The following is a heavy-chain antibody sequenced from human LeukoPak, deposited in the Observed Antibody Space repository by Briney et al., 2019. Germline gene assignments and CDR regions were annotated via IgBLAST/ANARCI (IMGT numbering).Heavy chain of an antibody. Sequence: SQTLSLTCTVSGDSLTSGNYYWSWIRQLPGMGLEWIGNVFSSGSAYHNPSLKSRVSLSVDTSKNQFSLRLSSVTAADTAVYYCARARTHYYDSSGLNWFDPWGQGTLVTVSS. J-gene: IGHJ5*02. V-gene: IGHV4-31*03. CDR1: GDSLTSGNYY. CDR3: ARARTHYYDSSGLNWFDP. D-gene: IGHD3-22*01. CDR2: VFSSGSA.